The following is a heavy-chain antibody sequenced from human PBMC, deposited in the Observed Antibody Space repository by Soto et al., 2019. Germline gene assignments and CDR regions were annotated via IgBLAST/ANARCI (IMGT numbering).Heavy chain of an antibody. D-gene: IGHD2-2*01. J-gene: IGHJ6*03. CDR2: IRSKAYGGTT. V-gene: IGHV3-49*03. CDR1: GFTFGDYA. CDR3: TRESCSSTSCYVTTYYYYYMDV. Sequence: PGGSLRLSCTASGFTFGDYAMSWFRQAPGKGLEWVGFIRSKAYGGTTEYAASVKGRFTISRDDSKSIAYLQMNSLKTEDTAVYYCTRESCSSTSCYVTTYYYYYMDVWGKGTTVTVSS.